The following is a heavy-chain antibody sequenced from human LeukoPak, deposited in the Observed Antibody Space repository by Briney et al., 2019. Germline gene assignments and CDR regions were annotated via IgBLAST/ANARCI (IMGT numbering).Heavy chain of an antibody. D-gene: IGHD3-22*01. V-gene: IGHV4-59*01. J-gene: IGHJ3*02. Sequence: SETLSLTCTVPGGSISRYYWSWIRQPPGKGLERLGYIYYSGSTNYNPSLKSRVTISVDTSKNQFSLKLTSVTAADTAVYYCVGTTMIVVVGPDAFDIWGQGTMVTVSS. CDR3: VGTTMIVVVGPDAFDI. CDR2: IYYSGST. CDR1: GGSISRYY.